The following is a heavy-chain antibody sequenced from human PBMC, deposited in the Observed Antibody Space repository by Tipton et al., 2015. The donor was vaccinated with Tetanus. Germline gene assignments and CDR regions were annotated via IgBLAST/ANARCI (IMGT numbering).Heavy chain of an antibody. CDR2: INQDGSAE. CDR1: GYSFSDYY. D-gene: IGHD2/OR15-2a*01. J-gene: IGHJ6*02. Sequence: SLRLSCAGSGYSFSDYYMSWVRQVPGKGLEWVANINQDGSAEFYVDSVKGRFTISRDNSKNSLSLQMNSLRADDTAVYYCVRRWFGTQYYFGMDVWGQGTTVTVSS. V-gene: IGHV3-7*01. CDR3: VRRWFGTQYYFGMDV.